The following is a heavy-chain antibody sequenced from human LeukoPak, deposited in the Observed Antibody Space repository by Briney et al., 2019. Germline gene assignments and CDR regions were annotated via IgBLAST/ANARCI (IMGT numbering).Heavy chain of an antibody. CDR2: IIPIFGTA. D-gene: IGHD2-8*01. Sequence: ASVKVSCKASGGTFSSYAISWVRQAPGQGLEWMGEIIPIFGTANYAQKFQGRVTITADESTSTAYMELSSLRSEDTAVYYCARQYEDDAFDIWGQGTMVTVSS. CDR3: ARQYEDDAFDI. V-gene: IGHV1-69*13. CDR1: GGTFSSYA. J-gene: IGHJ3*02.